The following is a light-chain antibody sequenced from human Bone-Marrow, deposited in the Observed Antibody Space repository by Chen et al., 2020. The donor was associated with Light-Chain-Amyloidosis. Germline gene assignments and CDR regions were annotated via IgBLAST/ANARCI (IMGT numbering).Light chain of an antibody. CDR1: QSVLYSSNNKNY. CDR3: QQYYNTLT. V-gene: IGKV4-1*01. CDR2: WAS. Sequence: DIVMTQSPDSLAVSLGERATINCKSSQSVLYSSNNKNYLAWYQQKPGQPPKLLIHWASTRESGVPDRFSGSGSGTDLTLTISSLQAEDVAVYYGQQYYNTLTFGPGTKVNIK. J-gene: IGKJ3*01.